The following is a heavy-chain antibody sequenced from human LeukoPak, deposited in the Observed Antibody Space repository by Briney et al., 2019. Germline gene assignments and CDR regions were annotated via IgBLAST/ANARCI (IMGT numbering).Heavy chain of an antibody. CDR3: VGASRSGYFDY. D-gene: IGHD3-10*01. CDR1: GFTFSSYS. V-gene: IGHV3-21*04. J-gene: IGHJ4*02. Sequence: GGSLRLSCAASGFTFSSYSMNWVRQAPGKGLEWVSSISSSSTYIYYGDSVKGRFTISRDNAKNSLYLQMNSLRAEDTAVYYCVGASRSGYFDYWGQGTLVTVSS. CDR2: ISSSSTYI.